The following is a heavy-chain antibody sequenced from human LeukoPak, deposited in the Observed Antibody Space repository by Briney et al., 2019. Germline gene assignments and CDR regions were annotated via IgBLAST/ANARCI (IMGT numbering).Heavy chain of an antibody. D-gene: IGHD3-10*01. J-gene: IGHJ4*02. CDR2: IRYDGSNK. CDR3: ARAPITMVRGVMLIFDY. CDR1: GFTFSSYG. V-gene: IGHV3-30*02. Sequence: GGSLRLSCAASGFTFSSYGMHWVRQAPGKGLEWVAFIRYDGSNKYYADSVKGRFTISRDNSKNTLYLQMNSLRAEDTAVYYCARAPITMVRGVMLIFDYWGQGTLVTVSS.